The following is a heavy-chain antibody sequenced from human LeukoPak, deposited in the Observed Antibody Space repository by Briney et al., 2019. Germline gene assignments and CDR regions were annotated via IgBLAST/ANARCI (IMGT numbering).Heavy chain of an antibody. D-gene: IGHD1-7*01. CDR2: IYYSGNT. V-gene: IGHV4-59*01. Sequence: SETLSLTCTVSGGSISSYYWSWIRQPPGKGLEWIGYIYYSGNTYYSPSLKSRVTISVDTSKNQFSLKLSSVTAADTAVYYCARAAAGTNDYWGQGTLVTVSS. CDR1: GGSISSYY. J-gene: IGHJ4*02. CDR3: ARAAAGTNDY.